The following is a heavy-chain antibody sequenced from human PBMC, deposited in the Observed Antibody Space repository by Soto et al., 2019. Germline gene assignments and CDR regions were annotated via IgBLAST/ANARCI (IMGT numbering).Heavy chain of an antibody. J-gene: IGHJ5*02. CDR3: GRGEGYCSGGACYRWFDP. D-gene: IGHD2-15*01. CDR1: GYTFTKYA. V-gene: IGHV1-3*01. Sequence: QVQLVQSGAEVKKPGASVKVSCKASGYTFTKYALHWVRQAPGQRLEWMGRINCGSGNTEYSQKFQGRVTMTRDTPASTSYMERGGLSSEDSAVYYCGRGEGYCSGGACYRWFDPRGQGTLVTVSS. CDR2: INCGSGNT.